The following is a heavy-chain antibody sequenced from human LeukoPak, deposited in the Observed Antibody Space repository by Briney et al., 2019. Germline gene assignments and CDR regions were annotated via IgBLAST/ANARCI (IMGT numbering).Heavy chain of an antibody. CDR3: ARDRGEQWLYLVPRGYYFDY. V-gene: IGHV1-2*02. CDR1: GYTFTRYY. D-gene: IGHD6-19*01. J-gene: IGHJ4*02. CDR2: INPNSGGT. Sequence: GASVKVSCKASGYTFTRYYMHWVRQAARQGLGWMGWINPNSGGTNYAENIQGRVTMTRDTSISTAYMELSRLRSDDTAVYYCARDRGEQWLYLVPRGYYFDYWGQGTLVTVSS.